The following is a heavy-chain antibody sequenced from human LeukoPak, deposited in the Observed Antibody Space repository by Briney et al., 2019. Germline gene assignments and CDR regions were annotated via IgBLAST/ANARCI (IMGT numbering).Heavy chain of an antibody. J-gene: IGHJ4*02. D-gene: IGHD6-19*01. Sequence: PGGSLRLSCAASGFTFSSYAMHWVRQAPGKGLEWVAVISYDGSDKYYADSVKGRFTISRDNSKNTLYLQMNSLRAEDPAVYYCARDWIAVADYWGQGTLVTASS. CDR2: ISYDGSDK. CDR1: GFTFSSYA. CDR3: ARDWIAVADY. V-gene: IGHV3-30-3*01.